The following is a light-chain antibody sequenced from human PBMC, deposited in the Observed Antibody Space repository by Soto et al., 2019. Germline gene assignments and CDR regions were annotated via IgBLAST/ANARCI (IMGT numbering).Light chain of an antibody. CDR1: SSDVGGYNY. CDR2: DVS. Sequence: QSALTQPASVSGSPGQSITISCTGTSSDVGGYNYVSWYQQHPGKAPKPMIYDVSNRPSGVSNRFSGSKSGNTASLTISGLQAEDEADYYCSSDTSRNYVFGTGTKVTVL. J-gene: IGLJ1*01. CDR3: SSDTSRNYV. V-gene: IGLV2-14*01.